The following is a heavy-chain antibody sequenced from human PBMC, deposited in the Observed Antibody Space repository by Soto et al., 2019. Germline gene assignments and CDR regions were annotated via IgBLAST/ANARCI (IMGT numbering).Heavy chain of an antibody. CDR3: ASSYSGDLDN. J-gene: IGHJ4*02. D-gene: IGHD1-26*01. CDR1: GGSMSSGAYY. V-gene: IGHV4-31*03. CDR2: IYHTGNT. Sequence: PSETLSLTCSVSGGSMSSGAYYWNWIRQHPVQGLEWIAYIYHTGNTYYNPSLRSRTTISVDTSENQFSLKLTSVTDADTAVCYCASSYSGDLDNWGQGTLVTVSS.